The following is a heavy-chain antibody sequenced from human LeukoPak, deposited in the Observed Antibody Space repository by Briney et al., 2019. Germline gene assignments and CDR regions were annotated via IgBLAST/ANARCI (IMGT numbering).Heavy chain of an antibody. CDR3: GRGGSGSRYFDY. J-gene: IGHJ4*02. Sequence: PGGSLRLSCAASGFTFSSYGMHWVRQAPGKGLEWVAVISYDGSNKYYADSVKGRFTISRDNSKNTLYLQMNSLRAEDTAVYYCGRGGSGSRYFDYWGQGTLVTVSS. CDR2: ISYDGSNK. CDR1: GFTFSSYG. D-gene: IGHD1-14*01. V-gene: IGHV3-30*03.